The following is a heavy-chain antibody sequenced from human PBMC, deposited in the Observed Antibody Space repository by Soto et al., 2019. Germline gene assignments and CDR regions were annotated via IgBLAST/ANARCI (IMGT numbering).Heavy chain of an antibody. Sequence: EVQLVETGGGLIQPGGSLRLSCAASGFTVSSNYMSWVRQAPGKGLEWVSVIYSGGSTYYADSVKGRFTISRDNSKNTLYLQMNSLRAEDTAVYYCARAPLGVPNFDYWGQGTLVTVSS. CDR3: ARAPLGVPNFDY. V-gene: IGHV3-53*02. J-gene: IGHJ4*02. CDR2: IYSGGST. CDR1: GFTVSSNY. D-gene: IGHD3-16*01.